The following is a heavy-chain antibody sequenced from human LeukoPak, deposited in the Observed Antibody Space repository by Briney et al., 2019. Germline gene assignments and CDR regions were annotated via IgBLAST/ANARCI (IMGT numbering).Heavy chain of an antibody. J-gene: IGHJ4*02. V-gene: IGHV3-49*03. CDR2: IRSKAYGGTT. Sequence: GGSLRLSCTASGFTFGDYAMSWFRQAPGKGLEWVGFIRSKAYGGTTEYAASVKGRFTISRDDSKSIAYLQMNSLKTEDTAVYYYTRDLGSSGYPLADYWGQGTLVTVSS. D-gene: IGHD3-22*01. CDR1: GFTFGDYA. CDR3: TRDLGSSGYPLADY.